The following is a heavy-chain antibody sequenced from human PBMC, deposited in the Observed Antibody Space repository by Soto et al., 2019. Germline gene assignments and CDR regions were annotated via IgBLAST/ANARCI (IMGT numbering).Heavy chain of an antibody. Sequence: PGGSLRLSCAASGFTFSSYGMHWVRQAPGKGLEWVAVISYDGSNKYYADSVKGRFTISRDNSKNTLYLQMNSLRAEDTAVYYCAKDLTGDSSYSYYYMDVWGKGTTVTVSS. CDR1: GFTFSSYG. V-gene: IGHV3-30*18. J-gene: IGHJ6*03. CDR3: AKDLTGDSSYSYYYMDV. D-gene: IGHD7-27*01. CDR2: ISYDGSNK.